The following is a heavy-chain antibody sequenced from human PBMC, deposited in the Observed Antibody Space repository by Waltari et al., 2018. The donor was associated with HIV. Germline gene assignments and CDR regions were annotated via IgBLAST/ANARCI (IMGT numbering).Heavy chain of an antibody. CDR3: ARVSSSSSLRFDY. J-gene: IGHJ4*02. CDR1: GYTFTTYD. Sequence: QVQLVQSGAEVKKPGASVKVSCKASGYTFTTYDITWVRQATGQGLEWMGWMNPNSGNTGYAQKFQGRVTMTRNTSISTAYMELSSLKSEDTAVYYCARVSSSSSLRFDYWGQGTLVTVSS. CDR2: MNPNSGNT. V-gene: IGHV1-8*01. D-gene: IGHD6-6*01.